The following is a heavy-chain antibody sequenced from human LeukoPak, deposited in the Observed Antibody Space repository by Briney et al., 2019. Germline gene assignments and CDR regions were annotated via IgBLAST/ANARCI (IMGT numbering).Heavy chain of an antibody. CDR2: ISSSSSTI. V-gene: IGHV3-48*04. Sequence: GGSLRLSCAASGFTFSSYSMNWVRQAPGKGLEWVSYISSSSSTIYYADSVKGRFTISRDNAKNSLYLQMNSLRAEDTAVYYCARDLLGYSGYDYPHYFDYWGQGTLVTVSS. J-gene: IGHJ4*02. CDR1: GFTFSSYS. D-gene: IGHD5-12*01. CDR3: ARDLLGYSGYDYPHYFDY.